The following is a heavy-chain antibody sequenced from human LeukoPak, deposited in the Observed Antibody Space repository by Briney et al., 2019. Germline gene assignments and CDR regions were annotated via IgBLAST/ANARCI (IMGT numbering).Heavy chain of an antibody. V-gene: IGHV3-7*03. CDR1: GFTFSSCS. D-gene: IGHD1-26*01. Sequence: GGSLRLSCAASGFTFSSCSMNWVRQAPGKGLKWVANIKQDGSEKYYVDSVKGRFTISRDNAKNSLYLQMNSLRAEDTAVYYCARYSGSYEVNYYYYYGMDVWGQGTTVTVSS. CDR2: IKQDGSEK. CDR3: ARYSGSYEVNYYYYYGMDV. J-gene: IGHJ6*02.